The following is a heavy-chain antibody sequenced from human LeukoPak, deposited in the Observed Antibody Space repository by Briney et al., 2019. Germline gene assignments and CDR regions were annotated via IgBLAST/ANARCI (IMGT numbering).Heavy chain of an antibody. Sequence: SETLSLTCTVSGGSISSYYWSWIRQSPGKGLECIGYIHYTGSTNYNPSLKSRVTISVETSKNQSSLKLKSVTAADTAVYYCARGGYYGSGNDFRFDPWGQGTLVTVSS. D-gene: IGHD3-10*01. V-gene: IGHV4-59*01. J-gene: IGHJ5*02. CDR2: IHYTGST. CDR3: ARGGYYGSGNDFRFDP. CDR1: GGSISSYY.